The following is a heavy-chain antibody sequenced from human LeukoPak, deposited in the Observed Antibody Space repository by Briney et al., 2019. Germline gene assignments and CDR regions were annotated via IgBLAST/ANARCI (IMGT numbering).Heavy chain of an antibody. Sequence: GGSLRLSCAAPGFTFSSYWMSWVRQAPGKGLEWVANIKQDGSEKYYVDSVKGRFTISRDNAKNSLYLQMNSLRAEDTAVYYCARDSRPNVLLWFGELFGAFDIWGQGTMVTVSS. CDR3: ARDSRPNVLLWFGELFGAFDI. J-gene: IGHJ3*02. D-gene: IGHD3-10*01. V-gene: IGHV3-7*01. CDR1: GFTFSSYW. CDR2: IKQDGSEK.